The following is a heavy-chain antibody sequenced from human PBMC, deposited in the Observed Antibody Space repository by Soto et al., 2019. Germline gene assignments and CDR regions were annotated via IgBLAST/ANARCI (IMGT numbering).Heavy chain of an antibody. J-gene: IGHJ4*02. Sequence: QVQLVQSGAEVKKPGSSVKVSCKASGGTFSSYTISWVRQAPGQGLEWMGRIIPILGIANYAQKFQGRVTITADKSTTTAYMELSSLRSEDTVVYNCARDPRITYYYDRSGYTEDYWGEGTLVTDS. CDR2: IIPILGIA. D-gene: IGHD3-22*01. V-gene: IGHV1-69*08. CDR3: ARDPRITYYYDRSGYTEDY. CDR1: GGTFSSYT.